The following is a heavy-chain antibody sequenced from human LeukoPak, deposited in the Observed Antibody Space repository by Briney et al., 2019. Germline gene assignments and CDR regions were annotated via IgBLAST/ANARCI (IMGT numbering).Heavy chain of an antibody. J-gene: IGHJ5*02. V-gene: IGHV1-2*02. CDR1: GYTFTGYY. Sequence: GASVKVSCKASGYTFTGYYMHWVRQAPGQGLEWMGWINPNSGGTNYAQKFQGRVTMTRDTSISTAYMELSRLRSDDTAVYYCARDQSHATPYCSGGSCYPRRNWFDPWGQGTLVTVSS. D-gene: IGHD2-15*01. CDR2: INPNSGGT. CDR3: ARDQSHATPYCSGGSCYPRRNWFDP.